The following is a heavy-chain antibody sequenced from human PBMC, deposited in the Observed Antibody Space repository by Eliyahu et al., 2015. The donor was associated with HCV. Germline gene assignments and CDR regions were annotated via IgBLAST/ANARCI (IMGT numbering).Heavy chain of an antibody. CDR3: ARDRGALMVYTDTPNAFDI. Sequence: QVQLVQSGAEVKKPGASVKVSCKASGYTFTGYXMHWVRQAPGQGLEWMGWINPNSGGTNYAQKFQGRVTMTRDTSISTAYMELSRLRSDDTAVYYCARDRGALMVYTDTPNAFDIWGQGTMVTVSS. D-gene: IGHD2-8*01. V-gene: IGHV1-2*02. CDR1: GYTFTGYX. CDR2: INPNSGGT. J-gene: IGHJ3*02.